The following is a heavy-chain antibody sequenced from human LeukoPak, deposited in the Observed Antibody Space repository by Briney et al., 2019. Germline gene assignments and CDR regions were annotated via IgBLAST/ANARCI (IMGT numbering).Heavy chain of an antibody. CDR1: GFTFSNYG. J-gene: IGHJ4*02. V-gene: IGHV3-23*01. CDR2: ISGSGGNT. CDR3: AKGSCSSSICSRFDY. D-gene: IGHD2-2*01. Sequence: GGSLRLSSAASGFTFSNYGMSWVRQGPGKGLEWVLAISGSGGNTYYADSVKGRFTISRDNSKSTLYLQMNGLRAEDTAIYYCAKGSCSSSICSRFDYWGQGTLVTVSS.